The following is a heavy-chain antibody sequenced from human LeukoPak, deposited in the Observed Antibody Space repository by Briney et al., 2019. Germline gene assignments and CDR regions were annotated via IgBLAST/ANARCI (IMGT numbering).Heavy chain of an antibody. D-gene: IGHD6-13*01. Sequence: ASVKVSCKASGYTFTSYDINWVRQATGQGLEWMGWMNPNSGNTGYAQKFQGRVTMTRNTSISTAYMELSSLRSADTAVYYCARDQRRSSWYYFDYWGQGTLVTVSS. CDR3: ARDQRRSSWYYFDY. J-gene: IGHJ4*02. V-gene: IGHV1-8*01. CDR2: MNPNSGNT. CDR1: GYTFTSYD.